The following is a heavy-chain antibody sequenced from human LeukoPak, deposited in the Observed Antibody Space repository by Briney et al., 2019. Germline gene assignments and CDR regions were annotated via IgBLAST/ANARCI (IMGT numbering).Heavy chain of an antibody. CDR3: AKDGLSGSGSYSWGYMDV. J-gene: IGHJ6*03. CDR2: NSGSGSST. V-gene: IGHV3-23*01. CDR1: GFTFSIYA. D-gene: IGHD3-10*01. Sequence: PGGSLRLSWAASGFTFSIYAMHWVRQAPGKGLEWVSGNSGSGSSTPYADSVNGRFTISRDNSKNTVYVQMNSLRAEDTAVYYCAKDGLSGSGSYSWGYMDVWGKGTTVTVSS.